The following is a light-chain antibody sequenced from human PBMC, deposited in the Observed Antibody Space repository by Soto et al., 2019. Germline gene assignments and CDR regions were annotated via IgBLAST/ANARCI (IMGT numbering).Light chain of an antibody. J-gene: IGKJ5*01. V-gene: IGKV3-20*01. CDR1: QSVNSR. CDR3: QQYFTSPIT. Sequence: EIVLTQSPGTLALSPGERATLSCRASQSVNSRLAWYQHKPGQAPRLLISGASNRASGIPARFSAWGSWTDFTLTISRVDPADFAFYYCQQYFTSPITFGQGTRLEIK. CDR2: GAS.